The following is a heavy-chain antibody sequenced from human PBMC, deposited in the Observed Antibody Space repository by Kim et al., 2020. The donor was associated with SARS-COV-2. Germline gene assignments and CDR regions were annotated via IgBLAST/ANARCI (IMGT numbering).Heavy chain of an antibody. D-gene: IGHD3-9*01. CDR3: ARAWVTGYYNYYYYYMDV. J-gene: IGHJ6*03. CDR1: GYTFTSYD. V-gene: IGHV1-8*01. Sequence: ASVKVSCKASGYTFTSYDINWVRQATGQGLEWMGWMNPNSGNTGYAQKFQGRVTMTRNTSISTAYMELSSLRSEDTAVYYCARAWVTGYYNYYYYYMDVWGKGTTVTVSS. CDR2: MNPNSGNT.